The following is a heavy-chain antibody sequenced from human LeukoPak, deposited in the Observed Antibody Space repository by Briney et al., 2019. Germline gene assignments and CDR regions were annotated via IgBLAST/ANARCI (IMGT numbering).Heavy chain of an antibody. J-gene: IGHJ4*02. V-gene: IGHV3-7*01. Sequence: GGSLRLSCAASGFTFSSYWMSWVRQAPGKGLEWVANIKQDGSERYYVDSVKGRFTISRDNAKNSLYLQMNSLRAEDTAVYYCARVDCSGGSCLVGDYWGQGTLVTVSS. D-gene: IGHD2-15*01. CDR3: ARVDCSGGSCLVGDY. CDR1: GFTFSSYW. CDR2: IKQDGSER.